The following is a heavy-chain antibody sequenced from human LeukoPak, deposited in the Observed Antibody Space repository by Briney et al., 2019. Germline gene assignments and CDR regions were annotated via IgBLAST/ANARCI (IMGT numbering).Heavy chain of an antibody. D-gene: IGHD1-26*01. V-gene: IGHV1-46*01. CDR3: ARGGVGATGSTNWFDP. CDR2: INPSGGST. Sequence: ASAKVSCKASGYTFTSYYMHWVRQAPGQGLEWMGIINPSGGSTSYAQKFQGRVTMTRDMSTSTVYMELSSLRSEDTAVYYCARGGVGATGSTNWFDPWGQGTLVTVSS. CDR1: GYTFTSYY. J-gene: IGHJ5*02.